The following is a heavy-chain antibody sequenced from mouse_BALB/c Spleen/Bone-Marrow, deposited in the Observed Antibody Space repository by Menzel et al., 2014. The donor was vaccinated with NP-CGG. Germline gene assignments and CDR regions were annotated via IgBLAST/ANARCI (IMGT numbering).Heavy chain of an antibody. CDR3: ASLTYYAMDY. CDR1: GFTFSSFG. J-gene: IGHJ4*01. Sequence: EVKVVESGGGLVQPGGSRKLSCAASGFTFSSFGMHWVRQAPEKGLEWVAYISSGSSTIYYADTVKGRFTISRDNPKNTLFLQMTSLRSEDTAMYYCASLTYYAMDYWGQGTSVTVSS. CDR2: ISSGSSTI. V-gene: IGHV5-17*02.